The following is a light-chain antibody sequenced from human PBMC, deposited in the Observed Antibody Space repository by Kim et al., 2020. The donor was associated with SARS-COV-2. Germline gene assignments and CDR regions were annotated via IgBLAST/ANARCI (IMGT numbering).Light chain of an antibody. CDR2: DAS. CDR1: QSISSW. Sequence: ASVGDRVTLSGRASQSISSWLAWYQQKPGKAPKLLIYDASSLESGVPSRFSGSGSGTEFTLTLSSLQPDDFATYYCQQYNSYLFTFGPGTKVDIK. CDR3: QQYNSYLFT. V-gene: IGKV1-5*01. J-gene: IGKJ3*01.